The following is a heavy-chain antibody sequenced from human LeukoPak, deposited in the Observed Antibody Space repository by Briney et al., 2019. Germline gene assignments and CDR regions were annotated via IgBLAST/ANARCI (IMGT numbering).Heavy chain of an antibody. CDR1: GFTFSSYW. Sequence: GGSLRLSCAASGFTFSSYWMSWVRQAPGKGLEWVANIKQDGSEKYYVDSVKGRFTISRDNAKNSLYLQMNSLRAEDTALYYCAKGYCSSTSCYIDYWGQGTLVTVSS. V-gene: IGHV3-7*03. J-gene: IGHJ4*02. CDR3: AKGYCSSTSCYIDY. D-gene: IGHD2-2*02. CDR2: IKQDGSEK.